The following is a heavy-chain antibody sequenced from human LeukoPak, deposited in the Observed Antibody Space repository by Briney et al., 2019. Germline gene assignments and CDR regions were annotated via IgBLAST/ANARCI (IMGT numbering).Heavy chain of an antibody. V-gene: IGHV4-39*01. CDR2: IYYSGST. Sequence: SETLSLTCTVSGGSISSSSYYWGWIRQPPGKGLEWIGSIYYSGSTYYNPSLKSRVTISIDTSKNQFSLKLSSVTAADTAVYYCARHPAVYYYDSSGYYYYWGQGTLVTVSS. CDR1: GGSISSSSYY. D-gene: IGHD3-22*01. CDR3: ARHPAVYYYDSSGYYYY. J-gene: IGHJ4*02.